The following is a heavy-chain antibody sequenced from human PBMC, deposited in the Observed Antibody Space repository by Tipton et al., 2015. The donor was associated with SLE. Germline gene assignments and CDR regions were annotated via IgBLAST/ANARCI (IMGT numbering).Heavy chain of an antibody. CDR3: AKSSIAAPRVDY. CDR1: GGSISSSSYY. J-gene: IGHJ4*02. V-gene: IGHV4-39*01. CDR2: IYYSGST. Sequence: TLSLICTVSGGSISSSSYYWGWIRQPPGKGLEWIGSIYYSGSTYYNPSLKSRVTISVDTSKNQFSLKLSSVTAADTVVYYCAKSSIAAPRVDYWGQGTLVTVSS. D-gene: IGHD6-6*01.